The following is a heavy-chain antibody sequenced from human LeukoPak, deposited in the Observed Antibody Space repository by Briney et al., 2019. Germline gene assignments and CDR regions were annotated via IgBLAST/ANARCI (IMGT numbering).Heavy chain of an antibody. D-gene: IGHD3-16*01. V-gene: IGHV4-59*01. Sequence: PSETLSLTCTVSGGSISSYYWSWIRQPPGRGLEWIGYIYYSGSTNYNPSLKSRVTISVDTSKNQFSLKLSSVTAADTAVYYCASYGEGAITSWGQGTLVTVSS. CDR1: GGSISSYY. CDR3: ASYGEGAITS. J-gene: IGHJ4*02. CDR2: IYYSGST.